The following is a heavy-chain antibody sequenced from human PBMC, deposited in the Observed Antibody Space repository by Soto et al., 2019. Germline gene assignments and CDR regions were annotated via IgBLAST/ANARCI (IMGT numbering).Heavy chain of an antibody. Sequence: QVQLQESGPGLVKPSETLSLTCTVSGGSISSYYWSWIRQPPGKGLEWIGYIYYSGSTNYNPSLKGRVTISEDPSKDQVARKLSYVTAADTAVYYCARLSYSSGWTDAFDILGQGTMVTVSS. CDR3: ARLSYSSGWTDAFDI. CDR2: IYYSGST. V-gene: IGHV4-59*08. CDR1: GGSISSYY. J-gene: IGHJ3*02. D-gene: IGHD6-19*01.